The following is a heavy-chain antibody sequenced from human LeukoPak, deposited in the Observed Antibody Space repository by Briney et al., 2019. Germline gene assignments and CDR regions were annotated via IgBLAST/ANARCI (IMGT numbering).Heavy chain of an antibody. J-gene: IGHJ3*02. CDR3: ARGSDYYGSGSYFIDAFDI. V-gene: IGHV3-21*01. CDR2: ISSSSSYI. CDR1: GFTFSSYI. D-gene: IGHD3-10*01. Sequence: PGGSLRLSCAASGFTFSSYIMNWVRQAPGKGLEWVSSISSSSSYIYYADSVKGRFTISRDNAKNSLYLQMNSLRAEDTAVYYCARGSDYYGSGSYFIDAFDIWGQGTMVTVSS.